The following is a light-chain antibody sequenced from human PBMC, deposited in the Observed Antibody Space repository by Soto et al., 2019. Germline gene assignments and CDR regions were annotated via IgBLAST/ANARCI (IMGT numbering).Light chain of an antibody. Sequence: QSVLTQPASVSGSPGQSITISCTGTSSDVGSYNLVSWYQQHPGKAPKLMLYEGSKWPSGISSRFSGSKSGNTASLTISGLQAEDEADFYGCSYASSGTYVFGTGTQLTVL. J-gene: IGLJ7*01. CDR2: EGS. CDR1: SSDVGSYNL. V-gene: IGLV2-23*01. CDR3: CSYASSGTYV.